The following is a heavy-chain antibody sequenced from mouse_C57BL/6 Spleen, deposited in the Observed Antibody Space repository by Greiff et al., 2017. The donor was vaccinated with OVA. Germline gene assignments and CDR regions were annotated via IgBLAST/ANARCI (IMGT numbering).Heavy chain of an antibody. CDR3: ARYGPDGYSHFDY. Sequence: QVQLQQPGAELVMPGASVKLSCKASGYTFTSYWMHWVKQRPIQGLEWIGNIDPSDSETHYNQKFKDKATLTVDKSSSTAYMQLSSLTSEDSAVYYCARYGPDGYSHFDYWGQGTTLTVSS. CDR2: IDPSDSET. CDR1: GYTFTSYW. D-gene: IGHD2-3*01. J-gene: IGHJ2*01. V-gene: IGHV1-52*01.